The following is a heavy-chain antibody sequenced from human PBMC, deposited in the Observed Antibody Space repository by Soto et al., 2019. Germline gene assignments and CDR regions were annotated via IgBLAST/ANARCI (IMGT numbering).Heavy chain of an antibody. CDR1: GYTFTSYY. D-gene: IGHD1-26*01. V-gene: IGHV1-46*01. CDR3: ARGHAYSGSSGECPHFAC. Sequence: QVQLVQSGAEVKKPGASVKVSCKASGYTFTSYYMHWVRQAPGQGLEWMGIINPSGGSTSYAQKFQGRVTMTRDTSTSTVYMELSSRRSEDTAVYYCARGHAYSGSSGECPHFACWGQGTLVTVSS. CDR2: INPSGGST. J-gene: IGHJ4*02.